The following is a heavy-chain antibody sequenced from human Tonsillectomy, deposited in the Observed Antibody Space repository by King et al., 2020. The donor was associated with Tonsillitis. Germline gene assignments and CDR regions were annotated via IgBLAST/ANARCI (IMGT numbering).Heavy chain of an antibody. Sequence: VQLVESGGGLVKPGGSLRLSCAASGFTFSNAWMSWVRQAPGKGLEWVGRIKSKTDGGTTDYAAPVKGRFTISRDDSKNTLYLQMNSLKTEDTAVYYCTTDQVIWFGDSRTESWFDPWGQGTLVTVSS. CDR2: IKSKTDGGTT. CDR3: TTDQVIWFGDSRTESWFDP. J-gene: IGHJ5*02. V-gene: IGHV3-15*01. CDR1: GFTFSNAW. D-gene: IGHD3-10*01.